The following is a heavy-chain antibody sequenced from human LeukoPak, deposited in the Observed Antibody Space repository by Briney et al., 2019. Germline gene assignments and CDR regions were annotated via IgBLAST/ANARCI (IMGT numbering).Heavy chain of an antibody. J-gene: IGHJ4*02. V-gene: IGHV3-23*01. Sequence: GGSLRLSCAASGFTFSSYAMSWVRQAPGKGLEWVSAISGSGVSTYYADSVKGRFTISRDNSKNTLYLQMNSLRAEDTAVYYCAKGGWIAAAGGYFDYWGQGTLVTVSS. D-gene: IGHD6-13*01. CDR1: GFTFSSYA. CDR2: ISGSGVST. CDR3: AKGGWIAAAGGYFDY.